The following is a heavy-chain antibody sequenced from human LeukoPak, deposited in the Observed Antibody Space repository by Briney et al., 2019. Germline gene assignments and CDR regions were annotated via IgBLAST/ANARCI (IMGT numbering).Heavy chain of an antibody. CDR1: GYTFTSYG. D-gene: IGHD6-13*01. CDR3: AREEQQLVGGYYYYGMDV. J-gene: IGHJ6*02. Sequence: VASVKVSCKASGYTFTSYGISWVRQAPGQGLEWMGWISAYNGNTNYAQKLQARVTMTTDTSTSTAYMELRSPRSDDTAVYYCAREEQQLVGGYYYYGMDVWGQGTTVTVSS. CDR2: ISAYNGNT. V-gene: IGHV1-18*01.